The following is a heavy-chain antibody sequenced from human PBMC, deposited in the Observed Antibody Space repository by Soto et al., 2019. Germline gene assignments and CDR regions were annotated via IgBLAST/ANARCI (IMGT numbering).Heavy chain of an antibody. CDR2: IYYSGST. D-gene: IGHD6-19*01. CDR1: GGSISSYY. J-gene: IGHJ6*02. V-gene: IGHV4-59*01. CDR3: ASTIAVAGYYYGMDV. Sequence: QVQLQESGPGLVKPSETLSLTCTVSGGSISSYYWSWIRQPPGKGLEWIGYIYYSGSTNYNPSLKGRVTISVDTSKNQFSLKLSSVTAADTAVYYCASTIAVAGYYYGMDVWGQGTTVTVSS.